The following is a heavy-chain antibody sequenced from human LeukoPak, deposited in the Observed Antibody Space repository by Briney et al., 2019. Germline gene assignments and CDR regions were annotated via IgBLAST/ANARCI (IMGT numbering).Heavy chain of an antibody. CDR3: ARAGGMVAKHYYYYYGMDV. CDR1: GGTFSSYA. Sequence: ASVKVSCKASGGTFSSYAISWVRQAPGQGLEWMGGIIPIFGTANYAQKFQGRVTITADESTSTAYIELSSLRSEDTAVYYCARAGGMVAKHYYYYYGMDVWGQGTTVTVSS. V-gene: IGHV1-69*13. CDR2: IIPIFGTA. J-gene: IGHJ6*02. D-gene: IGHD5-12*01.